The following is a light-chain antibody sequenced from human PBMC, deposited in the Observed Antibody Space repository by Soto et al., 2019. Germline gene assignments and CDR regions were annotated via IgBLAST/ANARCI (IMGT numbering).Light chain of an antibody. CDR2: WAS. J-gene: IGKJ2*01. CDR1: QSVLRRSNSKHL. Sequence: DIVMTPSPGSLAVSLGETATINCKSSQSVLRRSNSKHLLDWHQQKAGQPPKVLIYWASSRESGVPDRFRGSGSETDFTLTITNVQADDVAVYYCQQYFTTPRTFGPGTKVEI. CDR3: QQYFTTPRT. V-gene: IGKV4-1*01.